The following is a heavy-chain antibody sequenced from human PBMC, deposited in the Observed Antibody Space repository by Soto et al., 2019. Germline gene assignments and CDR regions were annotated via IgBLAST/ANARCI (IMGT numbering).Heavy chain of an antibody. V-gene: IGHV4-31*03. CDR2: IYYSGST. J-gene: IGHJ4*02. CDR1: GGSISSGGYY. Sequence: LSLTCTVSGGSISSGGYYWSWIRQHPGKGLEWIGYIYYSGSTYYNPSLKSRVTISVDTSKNQFSLKLSSVTAADTAVYYCRRAGGVVRGVKGDYFDYWGQGTLVTVSS. CDR3: RRAGGVVRGVKGDYFDY. D-gene: IGHD3-10*01.